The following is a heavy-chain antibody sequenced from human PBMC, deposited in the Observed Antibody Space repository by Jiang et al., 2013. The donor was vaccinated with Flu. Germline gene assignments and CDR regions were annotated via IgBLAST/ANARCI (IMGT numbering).Heavy chain of an antibody. CDR2: IYWDDDK. Sequence: PTQTLTLTCTFSGFSLSTSGVGVGWIRQPPGKALDWLALIYWDDDKRYSPSLKNRLAITKGTSKNQVVLTMTNMDPVDTATYYCAHILSYYYDASGFNYYFDYWAREPWSPSPQ. J-gene: IGHJ4*02. D-gene: IGHD3-22*01. V-gene: IGHV2-5*02. CDR1: GFSLSTSGVG. CDR3: AHILSYYYDASGFNYYFDY.